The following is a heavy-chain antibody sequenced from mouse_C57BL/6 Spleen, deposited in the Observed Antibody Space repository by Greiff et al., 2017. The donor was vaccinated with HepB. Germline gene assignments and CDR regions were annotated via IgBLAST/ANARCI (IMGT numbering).Heavy chain of an antibody. CDR1: GYSFTDYN. CDR2: INPNYGTT. D-gene: IGHD1-1*01. CDR3: ARRYYYGSSYVEFAY. V-gene: IGHV1-39*01. Sequence: EVQLQQSGPELVKPGASVKISCKASGYSFTDYNMNWVKQSNGKSLEWIGVINPNYGTTSYNQKFKGKATLTVDQSSSTAYMQLNSLTSEDSAVYYCARRYYYGSSYVEFAYWGQGTLVTVSA. J-gene: IGHJ3*01.